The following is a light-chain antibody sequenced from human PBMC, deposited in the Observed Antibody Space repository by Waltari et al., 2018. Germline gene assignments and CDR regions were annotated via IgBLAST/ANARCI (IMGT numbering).Light chain of an antibody. V-gene: IGKV1-33*01. CDR1: QDIRKN. CDR2: DAS. CDR3: QQYASLPLT. J-gene: IGKJ4*01. Sequence: DIQMTQSPSSLSPSVGDRVTITCQASQDIRKNLNWFQQKPGKAPQVLIFDASNSQAPVPSRFSGSGSGTDFALTISSLQPEDVGTYYCQQYASLPLTFGGGTRVEI.